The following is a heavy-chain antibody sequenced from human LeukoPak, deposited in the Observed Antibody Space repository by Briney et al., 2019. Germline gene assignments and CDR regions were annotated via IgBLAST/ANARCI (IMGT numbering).Heavy chain of an antibody. D-gene: IGHD3-10*01. CDR2: INPSGGST. V-gene: IGHV1-46*01. CDR1: GYTFTSYY. Sequence: ASVKVSCMASGYTFTSYYMHWVRQAPGQGLEWMGIINPSGGSTSYAQKFQGRVTMTRDTSTSTVYMELSSLRSEDTAVYYCARAYGSGSYTLLFFDYWGQGTLVTVSP. J-gene: IGHJ4*02. CDR3: ARAYGSGSYTLLFFDY.